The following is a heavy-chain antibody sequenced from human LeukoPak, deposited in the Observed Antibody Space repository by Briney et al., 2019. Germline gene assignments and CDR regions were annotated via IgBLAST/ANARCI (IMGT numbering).Heavy chain of an antibody. CDR2: IIPVLNIT. V-gene: IGHV1-69*04. Sequence: SVKISCKTSGGTFSSSAITWVRQAPGQGLEWMGRIIPVLNITTYAQKFQGRVTITADTSTSTVYMELSSLRSEETDVYYCARDQGLTAPPPYGLDVWGQGTTVIVSS. J-gene: IGHJ6*02. CDR3: ARDQGLTAPPPYGLDV. D-gene: IGHD5-18*01. CDR1: GGTFSSSA.